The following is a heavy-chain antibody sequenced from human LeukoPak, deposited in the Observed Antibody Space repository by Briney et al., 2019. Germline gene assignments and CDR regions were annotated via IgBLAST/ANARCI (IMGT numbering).Heavy chain of an antibody. J-gene: IGHJ4*02. Sequence: GASVKVSCKASGGTFSSYAISWVRQAPGQGLEWMGWISAYNGNTNYAQKLQGRVTMTTDTSTSTAYMELRSLRSDDTAVYYCARYYDILTGYSNPAYFDYWGQGTLVTVSS. CDR1: GGTFSSYA. CDR2: ISAYNGNT. CDR3: ARYYDILTGYSNPAYFDY. V-gene: IGHV1-18*01. D-gene: IGHD3-9*01.